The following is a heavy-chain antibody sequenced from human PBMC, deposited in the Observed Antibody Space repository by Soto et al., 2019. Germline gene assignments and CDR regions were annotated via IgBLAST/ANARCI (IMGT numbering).Heavy chain of an antibody. CDR2: INHSGST. CDR3: ARVSHRTPPSRYYYDSSGYYQGYFDY. Sequence: PSETMSLTCAVYGGSFSGYYWSWIRQPPGKGLEWIGEINHSGSTNYNPSLKSRVTISVDTSKNQFSLKLSSVTTADTAVYYCARVSHRTPPSRYYYDSSGYYQGYFDYWGQGTLVTVSS. V-gene: IGHV4-34*01. J-gene: IGHJ4*02. D-gene: IGHD3-22*01. CDR1: GGSFSGYY.